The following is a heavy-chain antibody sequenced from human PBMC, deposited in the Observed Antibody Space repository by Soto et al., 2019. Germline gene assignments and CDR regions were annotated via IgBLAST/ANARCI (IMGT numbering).Heavy chain of an antibody. V-gene: IGHV4-61*01. J-gene: IGHJ6*02. CDR1: GGSVSGGSYY. Sequence: SETLSLTCTVSGGSVSGGSYYWSWIRQPPGKGLECIGYIYYSGSTNYNPSLKSRVTISVDTSKNQFSLKLSFVTAADTAVYYCARATPSDYGDYYGMDVWGQGTTVTVSS. CDR3: ARATPSDYGDYYGMDV. CDR2: IYYSGST. D-gene: IGHD4-17*01.